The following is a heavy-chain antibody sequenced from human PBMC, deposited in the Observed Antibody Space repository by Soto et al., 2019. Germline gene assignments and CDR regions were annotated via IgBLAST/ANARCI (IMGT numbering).Heavy chain of an antibody. V-gene: IGHV1-69*13. CDR3: ARAHDYYDYVWGSYRKAPKASYYYYGMDV. J-gene: IGHJ6*02. CDR1: GGTFSSYA. CDR2: IIPIFGTA. D-gene: IGHD3-16*02. Sequence: ASVKVSCKASGGTFSSYAISWVRQAPGQGLEWMGGIIPIFGTANYAQKFQGRVTITADESTSTAYMELSSLRSEDTAVYYCARAHDYYDYVWGSYRKAPKASYYYYGMDVWGQGTTVTVSS.